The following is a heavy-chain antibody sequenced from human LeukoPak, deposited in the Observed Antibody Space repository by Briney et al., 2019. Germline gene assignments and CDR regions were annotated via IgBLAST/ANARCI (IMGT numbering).Heavy chain of an antibody. J-gene: IGHJ4*02. CDR2: ISGTGRSA. Sequence: QTGGSLRLSCAASGFTFHNYAMTWVRQAPGKGLEWVSSISGTGRSAYYADSVKGRFTISRDNSKNTLYLQMNSLRAEDTAVYYFAKDWGYYYDSSGYFDYWGQGTLVTVSS. CDR1: GFTFHNYA. D-gene: IGHD3-22*01. CDR3: AKDWGYYYDSSGYFDY. V-gene: IGHV3-23*01.